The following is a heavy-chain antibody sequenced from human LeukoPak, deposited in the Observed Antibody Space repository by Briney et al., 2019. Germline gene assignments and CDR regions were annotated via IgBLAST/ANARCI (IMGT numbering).Heavy chain of an antibody. CDR2: IYHSGST. CDR1: GGSISSSNW. J-gene: IGHJ4*02. Sequence: PSETLSLTCAVSGGSISSSNWWSWVPQPPGKGLEWIGEIYHSGSTNYNPSLKSRVTISVDKSKNQFSLKLSSVTAADTAVYYCARVGYYGSGSFDYWGQGTLVTVSS. D-gene: IGHD3-10*01. CDR3: ARVGYYGSGSFDY. V-gene: IGHV4-4*02.